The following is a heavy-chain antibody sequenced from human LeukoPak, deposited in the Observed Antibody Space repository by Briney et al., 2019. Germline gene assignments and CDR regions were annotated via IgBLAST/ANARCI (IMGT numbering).Heavy chain of an antibody. V-gene: IGHV3-23*01. D-gene: IGHD6-13*01. Sequence: SGGSLRLSCGASGFTFSSFAMSWLRQAPGKGLEWVSGVGAGGSTYYADSVKGRFTISRDNSKNTLYLQMNSLRAEDTAIYYCAKKYSNIWSSFDYWGQGTLVTVSS. CDR2: VGAGGST. CDR1: GFTFSSFA. J-gene: IGHJ4*02. CDR3: AKKYSNIWSSFDY.